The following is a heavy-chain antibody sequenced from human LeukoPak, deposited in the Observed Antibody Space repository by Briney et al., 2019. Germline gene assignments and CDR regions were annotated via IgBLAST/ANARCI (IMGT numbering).Heavy chain of an antibody. V-gene: IGHV4-39*01. Sequence: PSETLSLTCTVSGGSISNSNFFWGRIRQTPGKGLEWIGSIYYSGSTYYNPSLKSRVTISVDTSKNQFSLKLSSVTAADTAVYYCARQLGYCSSTSCYADKVDYWGQGTLVTVSS. CDR3: ARQLGYCSSTSCYADKVDY. CDR1: GGSISNSNFF. CDR2: IYYSGST. D-gene: IGHD2-2*01. J-gene: IGHJ4*02.